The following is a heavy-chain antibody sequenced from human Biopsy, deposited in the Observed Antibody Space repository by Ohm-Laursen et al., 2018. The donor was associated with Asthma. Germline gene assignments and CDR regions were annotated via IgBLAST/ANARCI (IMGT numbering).Heavy chain of an antibody. V-gene: IGHV3-9*01. CDR2: ISWNSVSI. D-gene: IGHD6-13*01. J-gene: IGHJ5*01. Sequence: SLRLSCAAPGFTFEDYAMHWVRQSTGKGLEWASSISWNSVSIDYADSVKGRFTISRDNAKNSPYLQMNSLRAEDTAMYYCVKDRLSSSWAWFESWGQGTLVTASS. CDR1: GFTFEDYA. CDR3: VKDRLSSSWAWFES.